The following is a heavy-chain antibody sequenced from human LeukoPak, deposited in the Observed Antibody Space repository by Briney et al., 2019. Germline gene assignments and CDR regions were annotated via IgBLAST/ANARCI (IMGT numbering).Heavy chain of an antibody. CDR3: TKDWLVHDY. V-gene: IGHV3-23*01. CDR1: GFTFNDHA. Sequence: PGGSLRLSCAASGFTFNDHAMSWVRQSPGKGLEWVSAISDSGGTTYYADSVKGRFTISRDNSKNTLYLRMNSLRAEDTVIHFCTKDWLVHDYWGQRTLVTVSS. D-gene: IGHD6-19*01. CDR2: ISDSGGTT. J-gene: IGHJ4*02.